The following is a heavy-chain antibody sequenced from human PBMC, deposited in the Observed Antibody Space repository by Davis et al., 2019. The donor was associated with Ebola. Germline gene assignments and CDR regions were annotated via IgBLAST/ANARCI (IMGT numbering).Heavy chain of an antibody. CDR2: FDAEDDER. CDR3: ARESLDYGSGFDP. CDR1: GYTLTDLS. V-gene: IGHV1-24*01. J-gene: IGHJ5*02. Sequence: ASVKVSCKVSGYTLTDLSVHWVRQAPGKGLEWMGGFDAEDDERIYAEKFQGRVSMTEDTSTDTAYMELSSLRSEDTAVYYCARESLDYGSGFDPWGQGTLVTVSS. D-gene: IGHD4-17*01.